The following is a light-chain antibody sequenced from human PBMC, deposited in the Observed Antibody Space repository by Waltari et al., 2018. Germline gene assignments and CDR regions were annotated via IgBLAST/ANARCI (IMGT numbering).Light chain of an antibody. Sequence: QSALTQPPSASGSPGESVTISCTGTSSDIGDYDYVSWYQQHPGKAPKLMIYEVIKRPSGAPDRFSGSTSGNTASLTVSGLQAEDEADYYCCSYAGTNNFYVFGTGTKVTVL. J-gene: IGLJ1*01. CDR2: EVI. CDR3: CSYAGTNNFYV. V-gene: IGLV2-8*01. CDR1: SSDIGDYDY.